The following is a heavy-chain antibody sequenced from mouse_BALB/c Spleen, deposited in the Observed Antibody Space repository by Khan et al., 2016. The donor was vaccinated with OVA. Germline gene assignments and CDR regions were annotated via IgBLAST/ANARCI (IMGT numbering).Heavy chain of an antibody. CDR3: ARPPFFSYVMVY. J-gene: IGHJ4*01. CDR1: GYTFKNHG. CDR2: INTYTGEP. V-gene: IGHV9-3-1*01. Sequence: LEESGPELKKPGETVKISCKASGYTFKNHGMNWVKQAPGKGLKWMGWINTYTGEPTYVEDFKGRFAFSLETSASTAYLQINNLKNEDTATXFCARPPFFSYVMVYWGQGTSVTVSS.